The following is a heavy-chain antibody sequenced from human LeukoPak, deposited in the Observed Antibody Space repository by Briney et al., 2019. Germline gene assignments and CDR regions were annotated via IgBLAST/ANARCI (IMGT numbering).Heavy chain of an antibody. V-gene: IGHV3-30*04. D-gene: IGHD2-15*01. CDR3: TRDTREVAATPAY. J-gene: IGHJ4*02. CDR2: ISYDGSNK. Sequence: PGGSLRLSCVASGFTFSNYAMHWVRQAPGKGLEWVAVISYDGSNKYYADSVKGRFTISRDNSKNTLYLQMNSLRAEDTAVYYCTRDTREVAATPAYWGQGTLVTVSS. CDR1: GFTFSNYA.